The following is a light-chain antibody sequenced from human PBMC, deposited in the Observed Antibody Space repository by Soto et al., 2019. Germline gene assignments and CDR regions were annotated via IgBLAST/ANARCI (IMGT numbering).Light chain of an antibody. J-gene: IGKJ2*01. CDR2: GAS. Sequence: EIVLTQSPGTLSLSPGERATLSCRASQSVSSNYLVWYQQKPGQAPRLLIYGASSRATGIPDRFSGSGSGTDFTLTISRLEPEDFAVYYSQQYGSSPETFGQGTKLEIK. V-gene: IGKV3-20*01. CDR1: QSVSSNY. CDR3: QQYGSSPET.